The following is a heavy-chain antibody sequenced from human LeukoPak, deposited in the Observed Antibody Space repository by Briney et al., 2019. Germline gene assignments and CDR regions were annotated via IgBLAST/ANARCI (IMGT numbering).Heavy chain of an antibody. CDR1: GYTFTSYE. J-gene: IGHJ6*03. CDR3: ASYDCSSTSCYFGPMDV. Sequence: ASVKVSCKASGYTFTSYEINWVRQAPGQGLEWMGGINPNSGGTNYAQKFQGRVTMTRDTSISTAYMELSRLRSDDTAVYYCASYDCSSTSCYFGPMDVWGKGTTVTVSS. D-gene: IGHD2-2*01. V-gene: IGHV1-2*02. CDR2: INPNSGGT.